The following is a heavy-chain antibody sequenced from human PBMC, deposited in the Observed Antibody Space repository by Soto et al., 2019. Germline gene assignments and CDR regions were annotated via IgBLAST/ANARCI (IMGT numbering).Heavy chain of an antibody. CDR3: AREGGGRDGSLAFDI. CDR1: GGTFSSYA. V-gene: IGHV1-69*13. J-gene: IGHJ3*02. Sequence: GASVKVSCKASGGTFSSYAISWVRQAPGQGLEWMGGIIPIFGTANYAQKFQGRVTITADESTSTAYMELSSLRSEDTAVYYCAREGGGRDGSLAFDIWGQGTMVTVSS. CDR2: IIPIFGTA. D-gene: IGHD1-26*01.